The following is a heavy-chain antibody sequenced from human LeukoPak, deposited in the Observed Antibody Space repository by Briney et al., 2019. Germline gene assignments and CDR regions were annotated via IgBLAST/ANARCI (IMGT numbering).Heavy chain of an antibody. CDR1: GFTFSSYA. Sequence: SCAASGFTFSSYAISWVRQAPGQGLEWMGGIIPIFGTANYAQKFQGRVTITADESTSTAYMELSSLRSEDTAVYYCASHMSVTYNFDYWGQGTLVTVSS. CDR3: ASHMSVTYNFDY. CDR2: IIPIFGTA. D-gene: IGHD4-17*01. V-gene: IGHV1-69*01. J-gene: IGHJ4*02.